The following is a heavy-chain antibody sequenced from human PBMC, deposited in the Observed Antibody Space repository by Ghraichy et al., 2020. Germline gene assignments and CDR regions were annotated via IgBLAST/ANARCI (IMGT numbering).Heavy chain of an antibody. V-gene: IGHV4-59*01. CDR1: GGSISSYY. Sequence: SETLSLTCTVSGGSISSYYWSWIRQPPGKGLEWIGYIYYSGSTNYNPSLKSRVTISVDTSKNQLSLKLSSVTAADTAVYYCARGPTYYAFWSGYYTENWFAPWGQRTLVTVSS. CDR2: IYYSGST. J-gene: IGHJ5*02. CDR3: ARGPTYYAFWSGYYTENWFAP. D-gene: IGHD3-3*01.